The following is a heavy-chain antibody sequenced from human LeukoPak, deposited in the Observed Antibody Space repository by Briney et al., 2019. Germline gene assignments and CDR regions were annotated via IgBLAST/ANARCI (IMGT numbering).Heavy chain of an antibody. V-gene: IGHV3-21*01. CDR1: GFNFNTYT. CDR3: ARDLGASSSMD. D-gene: IGHD6-13*01. J-gene: IGHJ4*02. CDR2: ISSDSSYI. Sequence: GGSLRLSCAASGFNFNTYTMNWVRQAPGKGLEWVSSISSDSSYIYYADAVHGRFTVSRDNAKYSLYLQMNSLRAEDTAVYYCARDLGASSSMDWGQGTLVTVSS.